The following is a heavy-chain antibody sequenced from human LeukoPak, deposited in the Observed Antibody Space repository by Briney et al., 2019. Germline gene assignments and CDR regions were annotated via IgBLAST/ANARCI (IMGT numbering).Heavy chain of an antibody. D-gene: IGHD6-13*01. CDR1: GFTFNSYA. V-gene: IGHV3-23*01. CDR3: AKHGPSPSSWFGPSDY. CDR2: ISDSGGST. J-gene: IGHJ4*02. Sequence: GGSLRLSCAASGFTFNSYAMSWVRQAPGKGLEWVSIISDSGGSTYYADSVEGRFTISRDNSKNTLYLQLNSLRAEDTAVYYCAKHGPSPSSWFGPSDYWGQGTLVTVSS.